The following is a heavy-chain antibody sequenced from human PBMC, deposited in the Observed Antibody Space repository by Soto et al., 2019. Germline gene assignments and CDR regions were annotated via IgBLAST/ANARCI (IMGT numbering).Heavy chain of an antibody. CDR1: GGSISSSSYY. J-gene: IGHJ3*02. Sequence: SETLSLTCTVSGGSISSSSYYWGWIRQPPGKGLEWIGSIYYSGSTYYNPSLKSRVTISVDTSKNQFSLKLSSVTAADTAVYYCARPCGIRGGAFDIWGQGTMVTV. D-gene: IGHD2-15*01. CDR3: ARPCGIRGGAFDI. CDR2: IYYSGST. V-gene: IGHV4-39*01.